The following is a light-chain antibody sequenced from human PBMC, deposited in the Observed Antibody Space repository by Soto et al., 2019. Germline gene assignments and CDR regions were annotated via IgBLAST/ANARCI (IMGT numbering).Light chain of an antibody. CDR1: QSVSSSY. CDR3: QQYGSSLWT. CDR2: GAS. J-gene: IGKJ1*01. Sequence: EIVLTQSPGTLSLSTGERATLSCRDSQSVSSSYLAWYQQNSGQAPRLLIYGASSRAPGIPDRFGSSGSGTDFTLTISRLEPEDFAVDYCQQYGSSLWTFGQGAKVEIK. V-gene: IGKV3-20*01.